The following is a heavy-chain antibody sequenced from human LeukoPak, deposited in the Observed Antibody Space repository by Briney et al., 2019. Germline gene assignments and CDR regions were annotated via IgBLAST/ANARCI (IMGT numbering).Heavy chain of an antibody. CDR3: ARSPSPYSSGWYFDY. CDR1: GDSVSINSAA. Sequence: SQTLSLTCAISGDSVSINSAAWNWIRPSPSRGLEWLGRTYRRSKWYNDYAVSVKSRITINPDISKNQFSLQLNSVTPEDTAVYYCARSPSPYSSGWYFDYWGQGTLVTVSS. CDR2: TYRRSKWYN. J-gene: IGHJ4*02. V-gene: IGHV6-1*01. D-gene: IGHD6-19*01.